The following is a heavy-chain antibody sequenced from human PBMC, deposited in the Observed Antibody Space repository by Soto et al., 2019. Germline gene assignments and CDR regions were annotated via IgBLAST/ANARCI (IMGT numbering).Heavy chain of an antibody. D-gene: IGHD6-13*01. J-gene: IGHJ4*02. Sequence: QVQLVQSGAEVKKPGSSVKVSCKASGGTFSSYTISWVRQAPGQGLEWMGRIIPILGIANYAQKFQGRVTITADKSTRTAYMELSSLRSEDTAVYYCAGGAEAIAAAGTFDYWGQGTLVTVSS. CDR2: IIPILGIA. CDR1: GGTFSSYT. V-gene: IGHV1-69*02. CDR3: AGGAEAIAAAGTFDY.